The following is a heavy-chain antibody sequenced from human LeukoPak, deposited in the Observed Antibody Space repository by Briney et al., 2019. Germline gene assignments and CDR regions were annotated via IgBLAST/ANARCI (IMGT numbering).Heavy chain of an antibody. CDR2: IYSGGST. V-gene: IGHV3-66*01. CDR3: ARDLGYYDSSGYLRGAEYFQH. D-gene: IGHD3-22*01. CDR1: GSTVSSNY. J-gene: IGHJ1*01. Sequence: GSLRLSCAASGSTVSSNYMSWVRQAPGKGLEWVSFIYSGGSTYYADSVKGRFTISRDNAKNSLYLQMNSLRAEDTAVYYCARDLGYYDSSGYLRGAEYFQHWGQGTLVTVSS.